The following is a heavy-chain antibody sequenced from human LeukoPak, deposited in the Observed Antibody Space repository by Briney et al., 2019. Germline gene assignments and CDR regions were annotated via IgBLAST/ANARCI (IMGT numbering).Heavy chain of an antibody. D-gene: IGHD2-8*01. CDR2: VNPKSGNT. J-gene: IGHJ4*02. CDR3: ARGLPLGFCTYGVCYPPRHLDF. V-gene: IGHV1-8*03. CDR1: GYTFTSYG. Sequence: ASVKVSCKASGYTFTSYGISWVRQAPGQGLEWMGWVNPKSGNTGYKQKFQARLTITRDTSISAAYMELSSLTSDDTALYFCARGLPLGFCTYGVCYPPRHLDFWGQGTLVTVSS.